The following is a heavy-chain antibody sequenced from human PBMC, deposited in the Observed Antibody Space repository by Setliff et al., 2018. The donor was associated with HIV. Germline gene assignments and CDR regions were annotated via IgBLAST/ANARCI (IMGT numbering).Heavy chain of an antibody. V-gene: IGHV1-2*06. J-gene: IGHJ4*01. Sequence: ASVKVSCKASGYTFSDYFIHWVRQAPGQALEWMGRINPNSGVTTYAQNFQGRVAMTRDTSINTSYLELTRLRSDDTAVYYCARVPSGAAGLVRAGFYFWGQGTLVTVS. D-gene: IGHD6-25*01. CDR3: ARVPSGAAGLVRAGFYF. CDR2: INPNSGVT. CDR1: GYTFSDYF.